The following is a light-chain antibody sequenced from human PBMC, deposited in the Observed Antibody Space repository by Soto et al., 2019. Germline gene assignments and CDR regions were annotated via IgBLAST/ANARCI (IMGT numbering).Light chain of an antibody. CDR3: CSYGGTFWV. CDR2: DVT. CDR1: SSDVGGYNY. Sequence: QSALTQPRSVSGSPGQSVTISCTGTSSDVGGYNYVSWYQQHPGKAPKFMIYDVTKRPSGVPDRFSGSKSGNTASLTISGLQAEDEADYFCCSYGGTFWVFGGGTKLTVL. J-gene: IGLJ3*02. V-gene: IGLV2-11*01.